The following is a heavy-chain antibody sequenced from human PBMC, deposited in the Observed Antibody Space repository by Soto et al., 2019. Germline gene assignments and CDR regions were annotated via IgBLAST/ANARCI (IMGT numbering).Heavy chain of an antibody. CDR1: GGSISSGGYP. CDR2: IHHSGST. CDR3: ARTVDTAMFFYFDY. D-gene: IGHD5-18*01. Sequence: PSETLSLTCAVSGGSISSGGYPWSWIRQPPGKGLEWIGYIHHSGSTYYNPSLKSRVTISVDRSKNQFSLKLSSVTAADTAVYYWARTVDTAMFFYFDYWGQGALVTVSS. V-gene: IGHV4-30-2*01. J-gene: IGHJ4*02.